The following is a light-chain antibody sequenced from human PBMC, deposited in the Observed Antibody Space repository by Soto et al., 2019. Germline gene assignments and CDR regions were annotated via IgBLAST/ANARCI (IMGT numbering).Light chain of an antibody. J-gene: IGKJ1*01. Sequence: DIQMTQSPSSLSASVGDRVTLTCRASQSISSYLNWYQQEPGKAPKLLIYAASTLQRGVPSKYTDSGSGTDFTLTISSLQPEDFATYYCQQTYSTPRTFGQGTKVEIK. CDR2: AAS. V-gene: IGKV1-39*01. CDR3: QQTYSTPRT. CDR1: QSISSY.